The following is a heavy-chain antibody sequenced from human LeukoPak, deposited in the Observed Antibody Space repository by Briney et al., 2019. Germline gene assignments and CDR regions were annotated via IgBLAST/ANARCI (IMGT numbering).Heavy chain of an antibody. D-gene: IGHD6-6*01. J-gene: IGHJ4*02. CDR3: AKTMGSSWLLDY. Sequence: GGSLRLSCAASGFTFSIYGMTWVRQPPGKGLEWVATISGGGGSTYYADSVKGRFTISRDNSKNTVYLQMNSLRAEDTAVYYCAKTMGSSWLLDYWGQGTLVTVSS. V-gene: IGHV3-23*01. CDR1: GFTFSIYG. CDR2: ISGGGGST.